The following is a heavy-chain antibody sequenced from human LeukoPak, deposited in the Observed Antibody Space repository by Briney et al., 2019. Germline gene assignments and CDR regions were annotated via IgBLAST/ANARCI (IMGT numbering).Heavy chain of an antibody. D-gene: IGHD5-18*01. CDR2: IKQDGSDK. V-gene: IGHV3-7*01. Sequence: GGSLRLSCAASGFTFSSYWMSWVRQAPGKGLEWVANIKQDGSDKYFVDSVKGRFTISRDNAKNSLYLQMNSLRAEDTAVYYCARGGYTYGVRPFWDQGTLVTVSS. CDR1: GFTFSSYW. J-gene: IGHJ4*02. CDR3: ARGGYTYGVRPF.